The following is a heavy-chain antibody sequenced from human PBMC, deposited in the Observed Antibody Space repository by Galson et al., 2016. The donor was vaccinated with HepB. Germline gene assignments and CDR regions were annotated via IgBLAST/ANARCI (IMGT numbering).Heavy chain of an antibody. V-gene: IGHV3-30*14. CDR1: GFTFSSFA. J-gene: IGHJ4*02. CDR2: ISYNGGNK. D-gene: IGHD2-15*01. CDR3: ARDSFYCITTSCLPYYFDN. Sequence: SLRLSCAASGFTFSSFALHWVRQPPGKGLEWVASISYNGGNKNFLDSVEGRFTISRDNAKNTLDLQMNSLRPEDTALYYCARDSFYCITTSCLPYYFDNWGQGTRVTVSS.